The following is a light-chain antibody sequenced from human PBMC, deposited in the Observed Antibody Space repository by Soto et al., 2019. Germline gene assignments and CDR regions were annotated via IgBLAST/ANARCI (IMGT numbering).Light chain of an antibody. CDR1: NSDVGDYNY. CDR3: CSYTGTYADVV. CDR2: DVN. Sequence: QSALTQPRSVSGSPGQSVTISCTRTNSDVGDYNYVSWYQHHPGKAPKLMIYDVNKRPSGVPDRFSGSRSGNTASLTISGLQAEDEADYHCCSYTGTYADVVFGGGTKLTVL. V-gene: IGLV2-11*01. J-gene: IGLJ2*01.